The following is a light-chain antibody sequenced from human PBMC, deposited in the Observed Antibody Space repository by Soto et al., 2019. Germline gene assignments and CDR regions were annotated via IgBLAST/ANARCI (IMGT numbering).Light chain of an antibody. J-gene: IGKJ4*01. V-gene: IGKV3-11*01. Sequence: EIVLTQSPATLSLSPGERATLSCRPSQSVSNYLGWYQQKPGQAPRLLIYGAFNRATGIPARFSGGGSGTDFTLTISSLEPEDFAVYYCQQRSNWPQLSFGGGTKVDIK. CDR2: GAF. CDR1: QSVSNY. CDR3: QQRSNWPQLS.